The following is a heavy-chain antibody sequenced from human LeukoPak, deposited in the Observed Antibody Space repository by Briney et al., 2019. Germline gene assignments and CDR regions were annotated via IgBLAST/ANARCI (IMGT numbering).Heavy chain of an antibody. CDR1: GGSISSYY. V-gene: IGHV4-34*01. CDR2: INHSGST. CDR3: ARSGVAVAGGNWFDP. J-gene: IGHJ5*02. Sequence: SETLSLTCTVSGGSISSYYWSWIRQPPGKGLEWIGEINHSGSTNYNPSLKSRVTISVDTSKNQFSLKLSSVTAADTAVYYCARSGVAVAGGNWFDPWGQGTLVTVSS. D-gene: IGHD6-19*01.